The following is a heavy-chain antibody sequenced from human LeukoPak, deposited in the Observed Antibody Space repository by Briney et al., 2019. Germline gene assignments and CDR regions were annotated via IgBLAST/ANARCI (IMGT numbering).Heavy chain of an antibody. CDR2: IYYSGST. D-gene: IGHD4-23*01. Sequence: SETLSLTCTVSGGSISSSSYYWGWIRQPPGKGLEWIGSIYYSGSTYYNPPLKSRVTISVDTSKNQFSLKLSSVTAADTAVYYCARHIGLRWHLDWWGQGTLVTVSS. CDR1: GGSISSSSYY. CDR3: ARHIGLRWHLDW. V-gene: IGHV4-39*01. J-gene: IGHJ4*02.